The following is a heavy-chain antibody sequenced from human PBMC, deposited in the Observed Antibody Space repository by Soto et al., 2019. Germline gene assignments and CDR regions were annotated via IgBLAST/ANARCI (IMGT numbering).Heavy chain of an antibody. Sequence: QVQLVQSGAEVKKPGASVKVSCKASGYTFTSYGISWGRQAPGQGLEGMGWISAYNGNTNYAQKLQGRVTMTTDTSTSTAYMELRSLRSDDTAVYYCAREGYSSGWYGSNWFDPWGQGTLVTVSS. CDR1: GYTFTSYG. V-gene: IGHV1-18*01. CDR3: AREGYSSGWYGSNWFDP. D-gene: IGHD6-19*01. CDR2: ISAYNGNT. J-gene: IGHJ5*02.